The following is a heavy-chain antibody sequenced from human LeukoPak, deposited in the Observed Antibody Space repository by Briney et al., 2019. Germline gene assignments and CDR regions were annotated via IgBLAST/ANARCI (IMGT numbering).Heavy chain of an antibody. CDR1: GYTFTGYY. D-gene: IGHD6-19*01. V-gene: IGHV1-2*02. Sequence: ASVKVSCEASGYTFTGYYMHWVRQAPGQGLEWMGWINPNSGGTNYAQKFQGRVTMTRDTSISTAYMELSRLRSDDTAVYYCARDPLAGRIGYSSGWYVFNYFDYWGQGTLVTVSS. J-gene: IGHJ4*02. CDR3: ARDPLAGRIGYSSGWYVFNYFDY. CDR2: INPNSGGT.